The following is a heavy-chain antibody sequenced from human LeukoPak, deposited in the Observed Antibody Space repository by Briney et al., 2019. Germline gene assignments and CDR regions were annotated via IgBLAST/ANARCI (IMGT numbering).Heavy chain of an antibody. CDR3: AKDKGWESWYYFDY. V-gene: IGHV3-21*04. D-gene: IGHD1-26*01. CDR2: ISSSSSYI. CDR1: GFTFSSYS. J-gene: IGHJ4*02. Sequence: GGSLRLSCAASGFTFSSYSMNWVRQAPGKGLEWVSSISSSSSYIYYADSVKGRFTISRDNAKNSLYLQMNSLRAEDTAVYYCAKDKGWESWYYFDYWGQGTLVTVS.